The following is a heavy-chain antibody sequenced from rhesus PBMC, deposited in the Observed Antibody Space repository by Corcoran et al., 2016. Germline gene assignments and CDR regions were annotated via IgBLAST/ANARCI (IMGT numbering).Heavy chain of an antibody. J-gene: IGHJ4*01. CDR3: ARGMYYFDF. V-gene: IGHV4-127*01. CDR2: NGGSSGST. D-gene: IGHD1-32*01. Sequence: QVQLQESGPGLVQPSETLSLTCAVSDYSISSGFAWSWLRQPPRKGVEWIGSNGGSSGSTNYTPSLKSRVTISKDTSKNQFSLKLNSVTAADTAVYHCARGMYYFDFWGRGVLVTVSS. CDR1: DYSISSGFA.